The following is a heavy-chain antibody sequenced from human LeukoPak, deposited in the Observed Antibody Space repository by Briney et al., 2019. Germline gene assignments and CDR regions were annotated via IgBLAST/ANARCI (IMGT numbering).Heavy chain of an antibody. CDR2: IHSDGST. CDR3: ARDASSSWYYFDF. V-gene: IGHV3-53*01. J-gene: IGHJ4*02. CDR1: GFNVNTYY. Sequence: PGGSLRLSCAASGFNVNTYYMSWVRQAPGKGLEWVSIIHSDGSTSYADSVKGRFTISRDNSKNTLYLQMNSLRDEDTAVYYCARDASSSWYYFDFWGQGTLVTVSS. D-gene: IGHD6-13*01.